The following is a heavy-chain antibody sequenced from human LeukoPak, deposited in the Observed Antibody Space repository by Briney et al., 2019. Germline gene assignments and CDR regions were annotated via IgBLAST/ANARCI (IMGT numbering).Heavy chain of an antibody. V-gene: IGHV3-7*01. CDR1: GFTFSNYW. D-gene: IGHD4-11*01. Sequence: GGSLTLSCAASGFTFSNYWMSWVRQAPGKGLEWVANIKQDGSEKYYVDSVKGRFTISRDNAKNSLYLQMNSLRAEDTAVYYCARTTVTTEFYYYMDVWGKGTTVTVSS. J-gene: IGHJ6*03. CDR3: ARTTVTTEFYYYMDV. CDR2: IKQDGSEK.